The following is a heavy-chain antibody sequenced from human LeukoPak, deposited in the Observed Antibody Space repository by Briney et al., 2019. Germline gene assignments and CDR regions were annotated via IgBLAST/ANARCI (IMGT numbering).Heavy chain of an antibody. CDR1: GFTFSSYA. V-gene: IGHV3-23*01. Sequence: GGSLRLSCAAPGFTFSSYAMSWVRQAPGKGLEWVSAISGSGGSTYYADSVKGRFTISRDNSKNTLYLQMNSLRAEDTAVYYCAKHPAPYCGGDCYFDYWGQGTLVTVSS. CDR3: AKHPAPYCGGDCYFDY. D-gene: IGHD2-21*02. CDR2: ISGSGGST. J-gene: IGHJ4*02.